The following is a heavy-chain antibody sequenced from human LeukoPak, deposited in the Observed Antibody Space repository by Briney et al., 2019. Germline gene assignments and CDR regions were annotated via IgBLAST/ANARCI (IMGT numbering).Heavy chain of an antibody. V-gene: IGHV1-2*02. CDR1: GYTFTGYY. J-gene: IGHJ5*02. CDR3: ARQSCSGGSCYSGWFDP. CDR2: INPNSGGT. D-gene: IGHD2-15*01. Sequence: ASVKVSCKASGYTFTGYYMHWVRQAPGQGLEWMEWINPNSGGTNYAQKFQGRVTMTRDTSISTAYMELSRLRSDDTAVYYCARQSCSGGSCYSGWFDPWGQGTLVTVSS.